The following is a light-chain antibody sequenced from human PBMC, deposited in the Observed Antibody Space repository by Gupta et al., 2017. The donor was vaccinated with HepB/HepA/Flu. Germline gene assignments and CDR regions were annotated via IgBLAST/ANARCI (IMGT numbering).Light chain of an antibody. CDR2: VAS. Sequence: DIKLTQSPSFLSASVGDRVTITCRASQGIGTYLNWYQQRPGKAPNVLIYVASTLQSGVPSRFGGSGSGTDFTLTISNLQPEDFGTYFCQQSYSFPRTFGRGTKVEIK. J-gene: IGKJ1*01. CDR3: QQSYSFPRT. V-gene: IGKV1-39*01. CDR1: QGIGTY.